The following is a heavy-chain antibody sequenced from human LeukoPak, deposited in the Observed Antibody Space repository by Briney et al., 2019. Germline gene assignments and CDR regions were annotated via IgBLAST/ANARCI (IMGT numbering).Heavy chain of an antibody. CDR3: SIDGLYSSSWLGDY. J-gene: IGHJ4*02. CDR2: IYSGGST. Sequence: TGGSLRLSCAASGFTLSSYYMSWVRQAPGKGLEWVSVIYSGGSTYYADSVKGRFSISRDNSKNTLYLQMNSLRAEDTAVYYCSIDGLYSSSWLGDYWGQGTLVTVSS. CDR1: GFTLSSYY. D-gene: IGHD6-13*01. V-gene: IGHV3-66*01.